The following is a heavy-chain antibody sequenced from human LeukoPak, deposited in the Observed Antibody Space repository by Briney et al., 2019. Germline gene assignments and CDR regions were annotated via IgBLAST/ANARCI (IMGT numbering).Heavy chain of an antibody. V-gene: IGHV1-24*01. J-gene: IGHJ6*02. D-gene: IGHD2-15*01. CDR1: GYTLTELS. CDR2: FDPEDGGT. Sequence: ASVKVSCKVSGYTLTELSMHWVRQAPGKGLEWMGGFDPEDGGTIYAQKFQGRVTMTEDTSTDTAYMELSSLRSEDTAVYYCATDRGYCSGGSCYYYYGMDVWGQGTTVTVSS. CDR3: ATDRGYCSGGSCYYYYGMDV.